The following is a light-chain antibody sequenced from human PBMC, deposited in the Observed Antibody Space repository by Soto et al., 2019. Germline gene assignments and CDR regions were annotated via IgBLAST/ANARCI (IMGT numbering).Light chain of an antibody. CDR2: SAS. CDR3: QQSSNIPCT. V-gene: IGKV1-39*01. CDR1: QHVDRY. J-gene: IGKJ1*01. Sequence: DIQMTQSPSSLSASVGDSVTITCRTSQHVDRYLSWYQQIPGRAPKLLIYSASSLVSGVPPRFRGSASGTEFTLSISSLQREDFATYVCQQSSNIPCTFGQGTKVEMK.